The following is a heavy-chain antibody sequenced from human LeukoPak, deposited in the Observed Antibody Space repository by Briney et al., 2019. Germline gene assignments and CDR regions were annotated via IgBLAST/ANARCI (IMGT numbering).Heavy chain of an antibody. CDR3: ATDGGWELEYFDN. CDR2: ISSSSRAI. J-gene: IGHJ4*02. D-gene: IGHD2-15*01. CDR1: GSTLSNYN. Sequence: HSGGSLRLSCVASGSTLSNYNMNWVRPAPGRGLGWVSYISSSSRAIYHAASVKGRYTVSRPGASSPLFLEMNPLRVQQTAIFRCATDGGWELEYFDNWGQGTLVSVSS. V-gene: IGHV3-48*01.